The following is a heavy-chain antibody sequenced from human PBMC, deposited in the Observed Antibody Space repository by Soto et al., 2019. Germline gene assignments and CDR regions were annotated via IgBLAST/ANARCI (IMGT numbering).Heavy chain of an antibody. V-gene: IGHV4-34*01. CDR3: ARGRLPHLGYYGMGV. J-gene: IGHJ6*02. Sequence: KTSETLSLTCAVYGGSFSGYYWSWIRQPPGKGLEWIGEINHSGSTNYNPSLKSRVTISVDTSKNQFSLKLSSVTAADTAVYYCARGRLPHLGYYGMGVWGQGTTVTVSS. CDR1: GGSFSGYY. CDR2: INHSGST. D-gene: IGHD5-12*01.